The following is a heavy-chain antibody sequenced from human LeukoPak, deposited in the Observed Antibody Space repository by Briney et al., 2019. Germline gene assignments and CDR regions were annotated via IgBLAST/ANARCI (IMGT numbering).Heavy chain of an antibody. Sequence: GGSLRLSCAASGFTFSSYWMSWVRQAPGEGLEWVANIKQDGSEKYYVDSVKGRFTISRDNAKNSLYLQMNSLRAEDTAVYYCARGDGSDYYGSGSYGFDYWGQGTLVTVSS. D-gene: IGHD3-10*01. CDR3: ARGDGSDYYGSGSYGFDY. CDR2: IKQDGSEK. J-gene: IGHJ4*02. V-gene: IGHV3-7*01. CDR1: GFTFSSYW.